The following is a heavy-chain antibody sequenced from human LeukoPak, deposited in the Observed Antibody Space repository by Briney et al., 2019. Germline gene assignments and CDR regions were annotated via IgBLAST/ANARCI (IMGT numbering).Heavy chain of an antibody. CDR3: AKMTVRGVIAY. D-gene: IGHD3-10*01. J-gene: IGHJ4*02. V-gene: IGHV3-23*01. Sequence: PGGSLRLSCAASGFTFSSYSMNWVRQAPGKGLEWVSAISGSGGSTYYADSVKGRFTISRDNSKNTLYLQMNSLRAEDTAVYYCAKMTVRGVIAYWGQGTLVTVSS. CDR2: ISGSGGST. CDR1: GFTFSSYS.